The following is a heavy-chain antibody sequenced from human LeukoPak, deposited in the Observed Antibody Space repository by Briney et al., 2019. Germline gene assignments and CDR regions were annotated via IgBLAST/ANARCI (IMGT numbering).Heavy chain of an antibody. CDR2: ISGGGDTT. Sequence: GGSLRLSCAASGFTFRRHAMSWVRQAPGKGLAWVSTISGGGDTTYYADSVKGRFTISRDNSKNTLYLQMNSLRAEDRAVYYCAKESPHFDYWGQGTLVTVSS. CDR1: GFTFRRHA. J-gene: IGHJ4*02. V-gene: IGHV3-23*01. CDR3: AKESPHFDY.